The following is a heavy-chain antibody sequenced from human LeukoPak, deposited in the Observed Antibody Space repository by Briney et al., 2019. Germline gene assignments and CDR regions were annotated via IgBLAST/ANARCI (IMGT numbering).Heavy chain of an antibody. CDR3: ARATL. J-gene: IGHJ4*02. CDR2: IKQDGSEK. CDR1: GFTFSNNW. V-gene: IGHV3-7*04. Sequence: GGSLRLSCAASGFTFSNNWMSWVRQAPGKGLEWVANIKQDGSEKYYVDPVKGRFTISRDNAKNSLYLQMNSLRAEDTAVYYCARATLWGQGTLVTVSS. D-gene: IGHD4-11*01.